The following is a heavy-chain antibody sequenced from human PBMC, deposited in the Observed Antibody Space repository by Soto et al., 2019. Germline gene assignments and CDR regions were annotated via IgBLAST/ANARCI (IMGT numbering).Heavy chain of an antibody. V-gene: IGHV1-24*01. CDR3: ATNPIAVAGTVFDY. D-gene: IGHD6-19*01. CDR1: GYTLTELS. J-gene: IGHJ4*02. CDR2: FDPEDGET. Sequence: GASVKVSCKVSGYTLTELSMHWVRQAPGKGLEWMGGFDPEDGETIYAQKFQGRATMTEDTSTDTAYMELSSLRSEDTAVYYCATNPIAVAGTVFDYWGQGTLVTVSS.